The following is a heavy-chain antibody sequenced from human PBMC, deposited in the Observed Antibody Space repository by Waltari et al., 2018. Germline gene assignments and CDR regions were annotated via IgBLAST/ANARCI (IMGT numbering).Heavy chain of an antibody. CDR1: GGPISSSSYY. D-gene: IGHD1-20*01. Sequence: QLQLQESGPGLGKPSETLSLTCTVSGGPISSSSYYWGWIRQPPGKGLEWLGSIYYSGSTYYNPSLKSRVTISVDTSKNQFSLKLSSVTAADTAVYYCARQGPWGDNWNSPIDYWGQGTLVTVSS. V-gene: IGHV4-39*01. J-gene: IGHJ4*02. CDR3: ARQGPWGDNWNSPIDY. CDR2: IYYSGST.